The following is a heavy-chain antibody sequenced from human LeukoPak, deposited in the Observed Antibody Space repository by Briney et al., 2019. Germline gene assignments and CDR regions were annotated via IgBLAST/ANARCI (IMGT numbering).Heavy chain of an antibody. V-gene: IGHV4-61*01. CDR1: GGSVSSGSYY. D-gene: IGHD3-3*01. J-gene: IGHJ4*02. CDR2: IYYSGST. Sequence: SETLSLTCTVSGGSVSSGSYYWSWIRQPPGKGLEWIGYIYYSGSTNYNPSLKSRVTISVDTSKNQFSLKLSSVTAADTGVYYCARSTYYDFLFWGQGTLVTVSS. CDR3: ARSTYYDFLF.